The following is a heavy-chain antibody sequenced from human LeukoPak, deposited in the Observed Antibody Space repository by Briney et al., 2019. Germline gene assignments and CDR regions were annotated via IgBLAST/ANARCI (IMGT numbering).Heavy chain of an antibody. J-gene: IGHJ4*02. V-gene: IGHV4-39*01. Sequence: SETLSLTCTVSGGSISSSSYYWGWIRQPPGKGLEWIGSIYYSGSTYYNPSLKSRVTISVDTSKNQFSLKLSSVTAADTAVYYCARRVGAASYYFDYWGQGTLVTVSS. CDR2: IYYSGST. CDR1: GGSISSSSYY. D-gene: IGHD1-26*01. CDR3: ARRVGAASYYFDY.